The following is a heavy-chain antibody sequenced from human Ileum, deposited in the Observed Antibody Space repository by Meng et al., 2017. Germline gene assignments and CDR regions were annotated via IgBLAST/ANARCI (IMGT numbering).Heavy chain of an antibody. V-gene: IGHV3-74*03. CDR3: VGMTVG. D-gene: IGHD3-22*01. CDR1: GFTFSSHW. CDR2: INTDGSTT. Sequence: VRLGATGAGLVGPGGSLSLSCAASGFTFSSHWMNWVRKGPGKGLVWVSRINTDGSTTTYADSVKGRFTISRDNAKNTVFLQMNSLRAEDTAVYYCVGMTVGWGQGTLVTVSS. J-gene: IGHJ4*02.